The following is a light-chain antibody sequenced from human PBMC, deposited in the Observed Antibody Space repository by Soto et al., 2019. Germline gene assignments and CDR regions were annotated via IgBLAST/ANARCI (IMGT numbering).Light chain of an antibody. V-gene: IGKV3-11*01. J-gene: IGKJ4*01. Sequence: EIVLTQSPVTQSLSPGERATLSGRDSQSINNYLAWYQQKPGQPPRLLIYDASNRATAIPVRFSGSGSGTDFTLTISSLEPEDSAVYYCQYRGIWPPGATFGGGTKVEIK. CDR1: QSINNY. CDR3: QYRGIWPPGAT. CDR2: DAS.